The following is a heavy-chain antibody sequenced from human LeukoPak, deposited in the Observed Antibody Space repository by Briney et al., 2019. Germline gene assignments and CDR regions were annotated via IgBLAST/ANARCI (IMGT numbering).Heavy chain of an antibody. V-gene: IGHV3-30*18. D-gene: IGHD3-10*01. CDR1: GFTFSSYG. Sequence: GRSLRLSCVASGFTFSSYGMHWVRQAPGKGLEWVAVISNDGSNKYYADYVKGRFTISRDNSKNTLYLQMNSLRAEDTAVYYCAKGRGAFDIWGQGTMVTVSS. CDR3: AKGRGAFDI. CDR2: ISNDGSNK. J-gene: IGHJ3*02.